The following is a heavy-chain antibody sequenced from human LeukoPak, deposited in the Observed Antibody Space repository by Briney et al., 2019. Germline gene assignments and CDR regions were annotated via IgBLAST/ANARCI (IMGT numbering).Heavy chain of an antibody. J-gene: IGHJ3*02. CDR2: ISGSGGST. CDR3: ASPNDDDAFDI. D-gene: IGHD2-8*01. Sequence: PGGSLRLSCAVSGFTFSSYVMNWVRQAPGKGLEWVSGISGSGGSTYYADSVKGRFTISRDNSKNTLYLQMNSLRAEDTAVYYCASPNDDDAFDIWGQGTMVPVSS. V-gene: IGHV3-23*01. CDR1: GFTFSSYV.